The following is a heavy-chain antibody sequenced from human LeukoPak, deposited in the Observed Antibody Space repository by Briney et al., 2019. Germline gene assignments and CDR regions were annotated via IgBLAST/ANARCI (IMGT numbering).Heavy chain of an antibody. V-gene: IGHV3-23*01. CDR1: GFTFSSYA. CDR3: AKGGSSSWHHFDY. CDR2: ISGSGGST. Sequence: GGSLRLSCAASGFTFSSYAMSWVRQAPGKGLEWVSAISGSGGSTYYADSVKGRFTISRDNSKSTLYLQMSSLRAEDTAVYYCAKGGSSSWHHFDYWGQGTLVTVSS. J-gene: IGHJ4*02. D-gene: IGHD6-13*01.